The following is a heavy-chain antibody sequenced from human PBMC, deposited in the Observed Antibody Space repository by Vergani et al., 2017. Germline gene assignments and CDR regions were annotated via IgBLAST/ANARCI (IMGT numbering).Heavy chain of an antibody. J-gene: IGHJ4*02. CDR3: ARDLGPITIIIVADTTGFDF. CDR2: ISYDGSNK. V-gene: IGHV3-30*01. Sequence: QVQLVESGGGVVQPGRSLRLSCAASGFTFSRYVMHWVRQAPGKGLECVAVISYDGSNKYQAHSVKGRFTIYRDNSKNTLYLQLNSLRAEDTSVYYCARDLGPITIIIVADTTGFDFWGQGTLVTVSS. D-gene: IGHD3-22*01. CDR1: GFTFSRYV.